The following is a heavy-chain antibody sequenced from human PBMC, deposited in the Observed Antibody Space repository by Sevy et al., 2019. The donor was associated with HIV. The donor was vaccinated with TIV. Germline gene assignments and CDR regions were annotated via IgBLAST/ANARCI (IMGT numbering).Heavy chain of an antibody. CDR3: AKHIGTGYSSSWYRGYYYYGMDV. CDR1: GFTFDDYA. Sequence: SLKISCAASGFTFDDYAMHWVRQAPGKGLEWVSGISWNSGSIGYADSVKGRFTISRDNAKNSLYLQMNSLRAEDTALYYCAKHIGTGYSSSWYRGYYYYGMDVWGQGTTVTVSS. V-gene: IGHV3-9*01. D-gene: IGHD6-13*01. CDR2: ISWNSGSI. J-gene: IGHJ6*02.